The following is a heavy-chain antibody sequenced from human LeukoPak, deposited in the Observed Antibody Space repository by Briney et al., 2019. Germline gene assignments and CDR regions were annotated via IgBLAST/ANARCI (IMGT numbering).Heavy chain of an antibody. CDR2: IYHSGST. CDR3: AKEIVGAPTPGAY. Sequence: PSETLSLTCTVSGGSISSSNWWSWVRQPPGKGLEWIGEIYHSGSTNYNPSLKSRVTISIDKSKNQIALELTSVTAADTAVYYCAKEIVGAPTPGAYWGQGILVTVSS. D-gene: IGHD1-26*01. V-gene: IGHV4-4*02. J-gene: IGHJ4*02. CDR1: GGSISSSNW.